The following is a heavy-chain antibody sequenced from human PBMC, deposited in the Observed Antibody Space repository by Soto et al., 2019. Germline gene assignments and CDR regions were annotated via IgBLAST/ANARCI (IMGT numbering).Heavy chain of an antibody. CDR1: GGTFSSYT. Sequence: SVKVSCKASGGTFSSYTISWVRQAPGQGLEWMGRIIPILGIANYAQKFQGRVTITADKSTSTAYMELSSLRSEDTAVYYCAIGDGYNHDAFDIWGHGKMVTVSS. D-gene: IGHD5-12*01. V-gene: IGHV1-69*02. CDR3: AIGDGYNHDAFDI. CDR2: IIPILGIA. J-gene: IGHJ3*02.